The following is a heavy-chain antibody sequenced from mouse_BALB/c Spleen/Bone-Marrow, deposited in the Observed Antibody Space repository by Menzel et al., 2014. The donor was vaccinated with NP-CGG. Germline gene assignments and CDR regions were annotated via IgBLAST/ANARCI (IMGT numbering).Heavy chain of an antibody. D-gene: IGHD1-1*01. Sequence: VQLQQSGAELVRPGASVTLSCKASGYTFTDYEMHWVKQTPVHGLERIGAIDPETGGTAYNQKFKGKATLTADKSSSTAYREPGSQTTEESADYYGTRGGKFNATVVVDFDYWGQGTPLTVSS. CDR1: GYTFTDYE. J-gene: IGHJ2*01. CDR2: IDPETGGT. V-gene: IGHV1-15*01. CDR3: TRGGKFNATVVVDFDY.